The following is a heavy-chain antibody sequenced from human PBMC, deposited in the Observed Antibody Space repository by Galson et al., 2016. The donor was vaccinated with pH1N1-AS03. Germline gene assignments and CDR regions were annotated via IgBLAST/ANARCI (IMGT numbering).Heavy chain of an antibody. CDR1: AYTFANYW. V-gene: IGHV5-51*01. CDR2: MYPANFDT. CDR3: ARRISVTGREFES. J-gene: IGHJ5*01. Sequence: QSGAEVKKPGESLKISCKASAYTFANYWIVWVRQMPGKGLEWMGIMYPANFDTRYSPSFQGHVTISADTSINTAYLQWSSLRASDTAMYYCARRISVTGREFESWGQGPVVTVSS. D-gene: IGHD1-26*01.